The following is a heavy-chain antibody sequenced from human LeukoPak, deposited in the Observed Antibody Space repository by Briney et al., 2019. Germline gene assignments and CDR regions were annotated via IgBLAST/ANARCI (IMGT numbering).Heavy chain of an antibody. CDR2: ISYDGSNK. CDR1: GFTFSSDG. D-gene: IGHD6-13*01. V-gene: IGHV3-30*18. J-gene: IGHJ4*02. Sequence: GRSLRLSCAASGFTFSSDGMHWVRQAPGEGLEWVAVISYDGSNKYYADSVKGRFTISRDNSKNTLYLQMNSLRAEDTAVYYCAKKYSSSWYGSWDYFDYWGQGTLVTVSS. CDR3: AKKYSSSWYGSWDYFDY.